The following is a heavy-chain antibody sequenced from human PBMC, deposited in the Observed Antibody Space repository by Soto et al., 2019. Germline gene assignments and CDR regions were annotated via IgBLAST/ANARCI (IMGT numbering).Heavy chain of an antibody. D-gene: IGHD2-2*01. CDR1: GGSISSGGYY. J-gene: IGHJ3*02. Sequence: SETLSLTCTVSGGSISSGGYYWSWIRQHPGKGLEWIGYIYYSGSTYYNPSLKSRVTISVDTSKNQFSLKLSSVTAADTAVYYCAREVYCSSTSCYDDAFDIWGQGTMVTVSS. CDR2: IYYSGST. V-gene: IGHV4-31*03. CDR3: AREVYCSSTSCYDDAFDI.